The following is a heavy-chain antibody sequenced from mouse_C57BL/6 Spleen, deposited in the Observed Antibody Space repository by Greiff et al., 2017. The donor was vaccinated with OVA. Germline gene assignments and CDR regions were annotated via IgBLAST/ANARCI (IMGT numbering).Heavy chain of an antibody. CDR2: ISDGGSYT. V-gene: IGHV5-4*01. CDR1: GFTFSSYA. CDR3: ARESVGPSFDY. Sequence: EVKLVESGGGLVKPGGSLKLSCAASGFTFSSYAMSWVRQTPEKRLEWVATISDGGSYTYYPDNVKGRFTISRDNAKNNLYLQMSHLKSEDTAMYYCARESVGPSFDYWGQGTTLTVSS. J-gene: IGHJ2*01.